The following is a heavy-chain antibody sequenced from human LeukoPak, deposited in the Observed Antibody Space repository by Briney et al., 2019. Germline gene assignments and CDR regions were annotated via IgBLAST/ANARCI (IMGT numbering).Heavy chain of an antibody. V-gene: IGHV4-39*02. D-gene: IGHD4-23*01. CDR1: GGSISSSSYY. Sequence: KPSETLSLTCTVSGGSISSSSYYWGWIRQPPGKGLEWIGSIYYSGSTYYNLSLKSRVTISVDTSKNQFSLKLSSVTAADTAVYYCARDYGGHFDYWGQGTLVTVSS. CDR2: IYYSGST. CDR3: ARDYGGHFDY. J-gene: IGHJ4*02.